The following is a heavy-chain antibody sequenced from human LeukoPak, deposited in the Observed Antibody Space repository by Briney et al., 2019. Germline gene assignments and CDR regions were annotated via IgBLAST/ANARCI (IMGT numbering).Heavy chain of an antibody. V-gene: IGHV5-51*01. CDR2: INPGDSDT. D-gene: IGHD2-15*01. CDR1: GYSFTSYW. CDR3: ARHVVRVAAHYYYYMDV. Sequence: GESLKISCKGSGYSFTSYWIGWVRQMPGKGLEWMGIINPGDSDTRYSPSFQGQVTISADKSISTAYLQWSSLKASDTAMYYCARHVVRVAAHYYYYMDVWGKGTTVTVSS. J-gene: IGHJ6*03.